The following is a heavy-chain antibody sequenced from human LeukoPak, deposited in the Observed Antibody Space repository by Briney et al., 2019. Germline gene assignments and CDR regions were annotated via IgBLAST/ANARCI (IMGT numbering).Heavy chain of an antibody. D-gene: IGHD3-10*01. V-gene: IGHV5-10-1*01. Sequence: GESLKISCKGSGYSFTSYWISWVRQMPGKGLEWMGRIDLSDSYTNYSPSFQGHVTISADKSISTAYLQWSSLKASDTAMYYCARLQARGATYYGMDVWGKGTTVTVSS. CDR2: IDLSDSYT. CDR1: GYSFTSYW. CDR3: ARLQARGATYYGMDV. J-gene: IGHJ6*04.